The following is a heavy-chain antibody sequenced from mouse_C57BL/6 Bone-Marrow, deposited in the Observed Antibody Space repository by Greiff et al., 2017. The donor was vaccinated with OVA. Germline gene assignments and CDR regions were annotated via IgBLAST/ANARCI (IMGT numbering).Heavy chain of an antibody. Sequence: LQQSGAELVSPGASVKMSCKASGYTFTSYNMHWVKQTPRQGLEWIGAIYPGTGDTSYNQKFKGKATLTVDKSSSTAYMQLSSLTSEDSAVYVYAGSGEGRVDYWGQGTTLTVSA. CDR1: GYTFTSYN. CDR2: IYPGTGDT. CDR3: AGSGEGRVDY. V-gene: IGHV1-12*01. J-gene: IGHJ2*01. D-gene: IGHD3-1*01.